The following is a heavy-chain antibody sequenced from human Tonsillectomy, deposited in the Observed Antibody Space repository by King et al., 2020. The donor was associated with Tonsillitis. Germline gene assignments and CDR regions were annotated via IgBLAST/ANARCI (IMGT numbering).Heavy chain of an antibody. CDR2: VSHIGAA. J-gene: IGHJ3*02. CDR3: ARIAGYGYGPQDAFDI. Sequence: VQLQESGPGLVEPSQTLSLTCNVSGGSISSTGYFWSWVRQQPGKGLEWIGFVSHIGAAHYKSSLNSRLSISVDTSKNLFSLSMTSVTAADTAMYYCARIAGYGYGPQDAFDIWGQGTMVTVSS. V-gene: IGHV4-31*03. D-gene: IGHD5-18*01. CDR1: GGSISSTGYF.